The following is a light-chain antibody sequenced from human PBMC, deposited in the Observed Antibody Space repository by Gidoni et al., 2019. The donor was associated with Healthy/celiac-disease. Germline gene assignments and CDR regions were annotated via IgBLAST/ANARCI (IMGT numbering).Light chain of an antibody. V-gene: IGKV3-20*01. Sequence: EIVSTQSPGTLSLSPGERATLSCRASQSVSSSYLAWYQQKPGQAPRLLIYGASSRDTGIPDRFSGSGSGTDFTLTISRLEPEDFAVYYCQQYDSSPWTFGQGTKVEIK. J-gene: IGKJ1*01. CDR2: GAS. CDR3: QQYDSSPWT. CDR1: QSVSSSY.